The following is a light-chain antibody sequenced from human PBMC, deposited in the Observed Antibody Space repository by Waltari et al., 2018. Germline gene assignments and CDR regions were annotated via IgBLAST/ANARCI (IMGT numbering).Light chain of an antibody. V-gene: IGKV1-5*03. J-gene: IGKJ1*01. CDR2: EAS. CDR3: QQYNSYWT. Sequence: DIQMTQSPSTLSASVGDRVTITCRASQSVTKWVAWYQQKPGKAPELLIYEASSLPSGVPPRVCGSGSWTEFHLTISSLQPDDFTTYYCQQYNSYWTFGQGTKVEMK. CDR1: QSVTKW.